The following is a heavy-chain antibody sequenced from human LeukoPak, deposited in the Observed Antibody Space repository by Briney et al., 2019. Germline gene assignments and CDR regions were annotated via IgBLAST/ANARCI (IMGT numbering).Heavy chain of an antibody. CDR2: ISWDGGST. CDR1: GFTFDDYT. Sequence: GGSLRLSCAASGFTFDDYTMHWVRQAPGKGLEWVSLISWDGGSTYYADSVKGRFTISRDNGKNSLYLQMNSLRTEDTALYYCAKDIGGYCSGGSCYSGGAFDIWGQGTMVTVSS. CDR3: AKDIGGYCSGGSCYSGGAFDI. D-gene: IGHD2-15*01. J-gene: IGHJ3*02. V-gene: IGHV3-43*01.